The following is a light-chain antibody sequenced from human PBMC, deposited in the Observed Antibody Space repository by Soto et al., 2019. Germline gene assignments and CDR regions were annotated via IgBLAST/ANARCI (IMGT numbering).Light chain of an antibody. CDR1: QIVSSN. CDR2: GAS. CDR3: HHYNNWPRE. Sequence: EIVMTQSPATLSVSPGERATLSCRASQIVSSNLAWYQQKPVKTPRLLIYGASTRAIGIPARFSCSGSGTEFTLIISRLQSADFAVYYCHHYNNWPREFGQGTKVEIK. J-gene: IGKJ1*01. V-gene: IGKV3-15*01.